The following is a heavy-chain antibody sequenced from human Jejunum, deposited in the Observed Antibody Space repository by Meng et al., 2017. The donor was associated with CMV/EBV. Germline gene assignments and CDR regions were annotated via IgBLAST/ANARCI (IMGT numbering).Heavy chain of an antibody. CDR2: ITSGSNHT. D-gene: IGHD3-16*01. CDR3: ARGVGSGGAPDY. CDR1: GFPFRGIS. V-gene: IGHV3-21*01. J-gene: IGHJ4*02. Sequence: TASGFPFRGISLKWVRQAPGKGLEWVASITSGSNHTYYADSVKGRFTISRDNAKNSLYLQMDSLRADDTAVYYCARGVGSGGAPDYWGQGTLVTVSS.